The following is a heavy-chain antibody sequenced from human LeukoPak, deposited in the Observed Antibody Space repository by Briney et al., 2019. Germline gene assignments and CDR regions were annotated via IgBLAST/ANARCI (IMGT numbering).Heavy chain of an antibody. Sequence: GGSLRLSCAASRFTFSSYWMSWVRQAPGKGLEWVANIKQDGSEKYYVDSVKGRFTISRDNAKNSLYLQMNSLRAEDTAVYYCAREPCGGDCYSINWFDPWGQGTLVTVSS. CDR1: RFTFSSYW. CDR3: AREPCGGDCYSINWFDP. CDR2: IKQDGSEK. J-gene: IGHJ5*02. V-gene: IGHV3-7*01. D-gene: IGHD2-21*02.